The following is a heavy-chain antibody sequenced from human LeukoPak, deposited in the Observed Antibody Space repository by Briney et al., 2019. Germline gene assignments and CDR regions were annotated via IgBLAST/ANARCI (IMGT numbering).Heavy chain of an antibody. Sequence: GGSLRLSCVASQFTFNNFAMNWVRQAPGKGLEWVAALRGDGGATYHADSVKGRFTISRDNSENTLYLQMNSQRAEDTAIYYCAKAPGTNYRSYFDYWGQGTLVTVSS. CDR1: QFTFNNFA. D-gene: IGHD2-8*01. CDR3: AKAPGTNYRSYFDY. CDR2: LRGDGGAT. V-gene: IGHV3-23*01. J-gene: IGHJ4*02.